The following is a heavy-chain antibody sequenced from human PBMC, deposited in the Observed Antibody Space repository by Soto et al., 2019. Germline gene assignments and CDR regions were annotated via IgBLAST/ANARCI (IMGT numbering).Heavy chain of an antibody. CDR1: GYIFTNFA. D-gene: IGHD4-17*01. CDR3: AIVRGVRGYHYVEPFDY. J-gene: IGHJ4*02. Sequence: QVELVQSGAEVKQPGASVTVSCNFSGYIFTNFAINWVRQAPGQGLEWMGWVSGYNGNTNYARKLQGRVTMTTDTSTSTAYIQLTSLRSDDTAIYFCAIVRGVRGYHYVEPFDYWGQGTLVTVSS. V-gene: IGHV1-18*04. CDR2: VSGYNGNT.